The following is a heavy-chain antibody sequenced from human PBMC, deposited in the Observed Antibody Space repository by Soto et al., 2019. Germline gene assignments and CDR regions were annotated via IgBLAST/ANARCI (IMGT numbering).Heavy chain of an antibody. J-gene: IGHJ4*02. CDR3: ARDHTEWLVHCDY. Sequence: AASVKVSCKASGYTFTSYGISWVRQAPGQGLEWMGWISAYNDNTNYAQKFQGRVTMTTDTSTSTAYMELRSLRSDDTAVYYCARDHTEWLVHCDYWGQGXLVTVYS. CDR2: ISAYNDNT. V-gene: IGHV1-18*01. CDR1: GYTFTSYG. D-gene: IGHD6-19*01.